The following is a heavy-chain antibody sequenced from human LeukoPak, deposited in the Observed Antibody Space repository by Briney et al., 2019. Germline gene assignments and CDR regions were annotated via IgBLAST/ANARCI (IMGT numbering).Heavy chain of an antibody. D-gene: IGHD5-18*01. CDR3: ARCATARFYYYYYMDV. J-gene: IGHJ6*03. CDR1: GFTFSSYS. V-gene: IGHV3-48*01. CDR2: ISSSSSTI. Sequence: GGSLRLSCAASGFTFSSYSMNWVRQAPGKGLEWVSYISSSSSTIYYADSVKGRFTISRDNAKNSLYLQMNSLRAEDTAVYYCARCATARFYYYYYMDVWGKGTTVTVSS.